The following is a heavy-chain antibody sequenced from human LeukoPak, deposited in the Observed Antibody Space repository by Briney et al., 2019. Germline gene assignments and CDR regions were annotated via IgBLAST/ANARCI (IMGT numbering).Heavy chain of an antibody. V-gene: IGHV4-4*07. CDR3: ARDPRYSSGWYYFDY. D-gene: IGHD6-19*01. J-gene: IGHJ4*02. CDR1: GGSISSYY. CDR2: IYTSGST. Sequence: IPSETLSLTCTVSGGSISSYYWSWIRQPAGKGLEWIGRIYTSGSTNYNPSLKSRVTMSVDTSKNQFSLKLSSVTAADTAVYYCARDPRYSSGWYYFDYWGQGTLVTVSS.